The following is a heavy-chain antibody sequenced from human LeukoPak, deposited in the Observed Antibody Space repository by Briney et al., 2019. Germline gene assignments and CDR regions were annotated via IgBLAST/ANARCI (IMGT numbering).Heavy chain of an antibody. CDR2: ISAYNGNT. D-gene: IGHD5-18*01. CDR1: GYTFTSYG. Sequence: GASVKVSCKASGYTFTSYGISWVRQAPGQGLEWMGWISAYNGNTNYAQKLQGRVTMTTDTSTSTAYMELSSLRSEDTAVYYCAKNYVDTAMVDAFDIWGQGTMVTVSS. J-gene: IGHJ3*02. V-gene: IGHV1-18*01. CDR3: AKNYVDTAMVDAFDI.